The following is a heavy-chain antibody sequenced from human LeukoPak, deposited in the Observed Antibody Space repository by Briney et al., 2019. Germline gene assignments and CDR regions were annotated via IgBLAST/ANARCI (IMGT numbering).Heavy chain of an antibody. CDR3: GGQGGSVREVLDY. V-gene: IGHV5-51*01. J-gene: IGHJ4*02. D-gene: IGHD1-26*01. CDR1: EYTFTSYW. Sequence: GESLKISCKGSEYTFTSYWIAWVRQMPGKGLEWMGIIYPGDSDTRYSPSFQGQVTISVDKSIDTAYLQFSSLKASDSAIYFRGGQGGSVREVLDYGGQGPLVPVSP. CDR2: IYPGDSDT.